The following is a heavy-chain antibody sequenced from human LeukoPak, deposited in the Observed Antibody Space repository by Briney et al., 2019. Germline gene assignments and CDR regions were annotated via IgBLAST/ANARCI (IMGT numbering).Heavy chain of an antibody. V-gene: IGHV3-7*04. CDR1: GFTFSDYY. Sequence: GGSLRLSCAASGFTFSDYYMSWIRQAPGKGLEWVANIRADGSEKYYVDSVKGRFTISRDNAKNSLYLQMNSLRAEDTAVYYCARGMSVANWGQGTLVTVSS. J-gene: IGHJ4*02. CDR2: IRADGSEK. CDR3: ARGMSVAN. D-gene: IGHD2-15*01.